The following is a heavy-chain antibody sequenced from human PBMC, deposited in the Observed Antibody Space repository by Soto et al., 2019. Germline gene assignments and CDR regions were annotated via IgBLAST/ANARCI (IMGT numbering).Heavy chain of an antibody. J-gene: IGHJ4*02. CDR3: ARENTWGSWPNFDY. CDR2: ISSDESST. CDR1: GFTFSSYW. Sequence: EVQLVESGGGLVQPGGSLRLSCAASGFTFSSYWMHWVRQAPGMGLVWVSRISSDESSTTYADSVKGRFTISRDNAKSTRDLQMNSLRAEDTAVYYCARENTWGSWPNFDYWGQGTLVTVSS. V-gene: IGHV3-74*01. D-gene: IGHD6-13*01.